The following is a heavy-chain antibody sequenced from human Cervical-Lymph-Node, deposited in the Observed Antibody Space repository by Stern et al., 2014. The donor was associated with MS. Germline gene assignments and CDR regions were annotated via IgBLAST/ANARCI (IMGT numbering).Heavy chain of an antibody. J-gene: IGHJ3*02. CDR1: GFTFSSYD. D-gene: IGHD6-6*01. CDR3: VIGIAARREAFDI. Sequence: EVQLVQSGGGLVQPGGSLRLSCAASGFTFSSYDMHWVRQATGKGLEWASSIGRAGDKHYPNSVKGRFTISREDAKNSLHLQMNSLRAEDTAVYYCVIGIAARREAFDIWGQGTMVTVSS. CDR2: IGRAGDK. V-gene: IGHV3-13*01.